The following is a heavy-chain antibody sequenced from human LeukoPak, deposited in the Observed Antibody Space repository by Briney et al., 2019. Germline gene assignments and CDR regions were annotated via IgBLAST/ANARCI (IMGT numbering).Heavy chain of an antibody. CDR3: ARDTDGSLDY. J-gene: IGHJ4*02. Sequence: GGSLRLSCAASGFTFTNSWMAWVRQAPGKGLEWVANIKQDGSTKHYVDSLKGRCTISRDNPKNSLYLQMNSLRADDTAVYYCARDTDGSLDYWGQGILVTVAS. D-gene: IGHD1-26*01. CDR2: IKQDGSTK. CDR1: GFTFTNSW. V-gene: IGHV3-7*01.